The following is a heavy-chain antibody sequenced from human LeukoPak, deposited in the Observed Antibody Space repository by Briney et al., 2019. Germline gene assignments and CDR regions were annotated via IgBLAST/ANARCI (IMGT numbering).Heavy chain of an antibody. D-gene: IGHD2/OR15-2a*01. CDR3: AGGRAFYSSSLFDY. Sequence: GGSLRLSCAASGFTFSSYSMNWVRQAPGKGLEWVSSISSSSSYIYYADSVKGRFTISRDNAKNSLYLQMNSLRAEDTAVYYCAGGRAFYSSSLFDYWGRGTLVTVSS. CDR1: GFTFSSYS. V-gene: IGHV3-21*01. CDR2: ISSSSSYI. J-gene: IGHJ4*02.